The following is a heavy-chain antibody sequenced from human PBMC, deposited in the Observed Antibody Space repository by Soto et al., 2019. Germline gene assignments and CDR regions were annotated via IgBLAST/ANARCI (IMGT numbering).Heavy chain of an antibody. CDR1: GYTFTSYD. Sequence: ASVTVSCKASGYTFTSYDINWVRQATGQGLEWMGWMNPNSGNTGYAQKFQGRVTMTRNTSISTAYMELSSLRSEDTAVYYCARGSIRANWFDPWGQGTLVTVSS. CDR2: MNPNSGNT. CDR3: ARGSIRANWFDP. J-gene: IGHJ5*02. V-gene: IGHV1-8*01. D-gene: IGHD6-6*01.